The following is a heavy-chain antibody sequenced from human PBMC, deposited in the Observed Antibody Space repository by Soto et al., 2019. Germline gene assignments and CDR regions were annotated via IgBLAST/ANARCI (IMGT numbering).Heavy chain of an antibody. V-gene: IGHV3-33*01. CDR1: GFTFSSYG. D-gene: IGHD1-26*01. J-gene: IGHJ3*02. Sequence: GGSLRLSCAASGFTFSSYGMHWVRQAPGKGLEWVAVIWYDGSNKYYADSVKGRFTISRDNSKNTLYLQMNSLRAEDTAVYYCARAGNSGSYYGLGAFDIWGQGTMVTVSS. CDR3: ARAGNSGSYYGLGAFDI. CDR2: IWYDGSNK.